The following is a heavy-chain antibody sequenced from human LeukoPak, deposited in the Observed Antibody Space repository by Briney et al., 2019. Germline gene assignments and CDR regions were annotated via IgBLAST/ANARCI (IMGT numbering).Heavy chain of an antibody. CDR1: GYSFTNYW. CDR3: ARGGSYRYGSSDY. Sequence: PGGSLKISCKGSGYSFTNYWIGWVRQMPGKGLEWMGIIQASDSGARYSPSFQGQVTMSVDESITTAYLQWSSLRASDSAIYYCARGGSYRYGSSDYWGQGTLVTVSS. CDR2: IQASDSGA. D-gene: IGHD5-18*01. V-gene: IGHV5-51*01. J-gene: IGHJ4*02.